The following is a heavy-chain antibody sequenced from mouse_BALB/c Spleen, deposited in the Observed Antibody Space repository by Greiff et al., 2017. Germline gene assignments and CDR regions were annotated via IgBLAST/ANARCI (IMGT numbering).Heavy chain of an antibody. D-gene: IGHD6-2*01. CDR2: ISSGGSN. CDR1: GFTFSSDA. V-gene: IGHV5-6-5*01. CDR3: ATSSLYFDY. Sequence: EVMLVESGGGLVKPGGSLKLSCAASGFTFSSDAMSWVRQTPEKRLEWVASISSGGSNYYPDSVKGRFTISRDNARNILYLQMSSLRSEDTAMYYCATSSLYFDYWGQGTTLTVSS. J-gene: IGHJ2*01.